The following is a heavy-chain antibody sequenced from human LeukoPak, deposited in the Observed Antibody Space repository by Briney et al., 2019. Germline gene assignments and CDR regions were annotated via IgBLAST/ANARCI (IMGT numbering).Heavy chain of an antibody. J-gene: IGHJ4*02. Sequence: GGSLRLSCSASGFTFRSYAMHWVRQAPGKGLEYVSAISGNGDSTYYADSVKGTFTISRDNSKNTLYLQMSSLRAEDTAVYYCVKGSIAAADNYFDYWGQGTLVTVSS. V-gene: IGHV3-64D*06. CDR2: ISGNGDST. D-gene: IGHD6-13*01. CDR3: VKGSIAAADNYFDY. CDR1: GFTFRSYA.